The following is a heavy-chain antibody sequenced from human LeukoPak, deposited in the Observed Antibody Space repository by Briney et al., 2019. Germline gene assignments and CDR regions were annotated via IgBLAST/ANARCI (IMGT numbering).Heavy chain of an antibody. CDR2: MNPNSGNT. CDR1: GYTFTSYD. Sequence: GASVKVSCKASGYTFTSYDINWVRQTTGHGLEWMGWMNPNSGNTGYAQKFQGRVTITRNTSISTAYMELSSLRSEDTAVYYCARASRGANDAFDIWGQGTMVTVSS. J-gene: IGHJ3*02. CDR3: ARASRGANDAFDI. V-gene: IGHV1-8*03.